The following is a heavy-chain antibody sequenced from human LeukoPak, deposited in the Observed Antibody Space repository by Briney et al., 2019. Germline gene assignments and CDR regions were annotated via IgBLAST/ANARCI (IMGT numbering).Heavy chain of an antibody. D-gene: IGHD6-13*01. V-gene: IGHV4-4*07. CDR1: GGSISGNL. CDR2: IYPSGTT. Sequence: SETLSLTCTVSGGSISGNLWSWIRQPAGKGLEWIGRIYPSGTTNYSPSLKSRVTMSVDTSKNHFSLRLSSVTAADTAVYYCARQQLPNGPYYFDYWGQGTLVSVSS. J-gene: IGHJ4*02. CDR3: ARQQLPNGPYYFDY.